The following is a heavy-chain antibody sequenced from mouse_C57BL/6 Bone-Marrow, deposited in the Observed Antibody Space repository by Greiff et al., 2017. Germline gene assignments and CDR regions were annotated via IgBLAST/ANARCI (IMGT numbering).Heavy chain of an antibody. CDR3: TRDGNWYFDV. J-gene: IGHJ1*03. CDR2: LDPETGGT. CDR1: GYTFTDYE. Sequence: QVQLQQSGAELVRPGASVTLSCKASGYTFTDYEMHWVKQTPVHGLEWIGALDPETGGTAYNQKFKGKAILTADKSSSTAYMELRSLTSEDSAVYYCTRDGNWYFDVWGTGTTVTVSS. V-gene: IGHV1-15*01. D-gene: IGHD2-1*01.